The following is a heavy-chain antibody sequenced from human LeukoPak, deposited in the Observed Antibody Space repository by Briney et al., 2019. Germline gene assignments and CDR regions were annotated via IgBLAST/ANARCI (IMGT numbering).Heavy chain of an antibody. V-gene: IGHV4-59*01. Sequence: SETLSLTCTVSGGSISSYYWSWIRQPPGKGLEWIGYIYYSGCTNYNPSLKSRVTISVDTSKNQFSLKLSSVTAADTAVYYCARVTHSWFDPWGQGTLVTVSS. J-gene: IGHJ5*02. CDR2: IYYSGCT. CDR3: ARVTHSWFDP. CDR1: GGSISSYY.